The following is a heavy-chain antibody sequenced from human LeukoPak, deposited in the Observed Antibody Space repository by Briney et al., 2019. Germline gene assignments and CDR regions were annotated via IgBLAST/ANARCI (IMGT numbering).Heavy chain of an antibody. V-gene: IGHV1-3*01. D-gene: IGHD3-16*01. J-gene: IGHJ5*02. CDR3: ARGGGRVFYPNWFDP. CDR2: INAGNGNT. Sequence: ASVKVSCKASGYTFTGYYMHWVRQAPGQRLEWMGWINAGNGNTKYSQKFQGRVTITRDTSASTAYMELSSLRSEDTAVYYCARGGGRVFYPNWFDPRGQGTLVTVSS. CDR1: GYTFTGYY.